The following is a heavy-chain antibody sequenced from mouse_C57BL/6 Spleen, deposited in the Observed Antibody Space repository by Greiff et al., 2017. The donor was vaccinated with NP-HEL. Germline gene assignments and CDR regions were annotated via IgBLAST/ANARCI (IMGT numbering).Heavy chain of an antibody. CDR2: ISDGGSYT. Sequence: EVMLVESGGGLVKPGGSLKLSCAASGFTFSSYAMSWVRQTPEKRLEWVATISDGGSYTYYPDNVKGRFTISRDNAKNNLYLQMSHLKSEDTAMYNCASTVVAPFAYWGQGTLVTVSA. CDR1: GFTFSSYA. CDR3: ASTVVAPFAY. V-gene: IGHV5-4*03. D-gene: IGHD1-1*01. J-gene: IGHJ3*01.